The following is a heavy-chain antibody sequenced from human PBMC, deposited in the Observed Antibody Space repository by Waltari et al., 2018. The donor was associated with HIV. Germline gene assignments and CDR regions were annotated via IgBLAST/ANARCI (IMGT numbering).Heavy chain of an antibody. J-gene: IGHJ6*02. CDR1: GFAFGSYY. CDR3: ARYRPEVHYYNGMDV. D-gene: IGHD3-16*02. Sequence: EVQLVESGGGSLQAGGSLRLPCAASGFAFGSYYMFWVRQAPGKGLVWVSRISSGGSTTSYADSVKGRFTVSRDNARNTLYLQMNSLRAEDTAVYYCARYRPEVHYYNGMDVWGQGTTVTVSS. CDR2: ISSGGSTT. V-gene: IGHV3-74*01.